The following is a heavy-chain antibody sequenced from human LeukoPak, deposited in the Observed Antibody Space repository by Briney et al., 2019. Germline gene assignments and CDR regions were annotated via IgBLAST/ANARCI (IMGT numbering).Heavy chain of an antibody. CDR1: GYTFTSYD. J-gene: IGHJ4*02. D-gene: IGHD3-10*01. CDR3: ARGQRVRETLGGY. V-gene: IGHV1-8*01. Sequence: ASVKVSCKASGYTFTSYDINWVRQATGQGLEWMGWMNPNSGNTVYAQKFQGRVTLTRNTSISTAYMELSSLRSEDAAVYYCARGQRVRETLGGYWGQGTLVTVSS. CDR2: MNPNSGNT.